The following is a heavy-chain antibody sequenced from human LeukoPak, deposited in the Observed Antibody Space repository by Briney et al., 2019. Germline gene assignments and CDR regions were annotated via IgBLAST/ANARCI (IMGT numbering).Heavy chain of an antibody. CDR2: IYTSGST. J-gene: IGHJ4*02. CDR1: GGSFSGYY. D-gene: IGHD5-12*01. Sequence: SETLSLTCAVYGGSFSGYYWSWIRQPAGKGLEWIGRIYTSGSTNYNPSLKSRVTISVDTSKNQFSLKLSSVTAADTAVYYCASGGYSGYDSPDYWGQGTLVTVSS. CDR3: ASGGYSGYDSPDY. V-gene: IGHV4-59*10.